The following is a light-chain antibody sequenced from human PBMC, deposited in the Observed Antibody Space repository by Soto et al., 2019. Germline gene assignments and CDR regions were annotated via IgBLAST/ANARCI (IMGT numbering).Light chain of an antibody. CDR2: GAS. CDR3: QQYNNWPRT. J-gene: IGKJ1*01. Sequence: IGLTHSPGTLSLSAGERVALSCRSSQSVSSNYVAWYQRKPGQAPRLLISGASNRATGTPDRFRGSGSGTDFTLTISSLQSEDFAVYYCQQYNNWPRTFGQGTKVDIK. V-gene: IGKV3-20*01. CDR1: QSVSSNY.